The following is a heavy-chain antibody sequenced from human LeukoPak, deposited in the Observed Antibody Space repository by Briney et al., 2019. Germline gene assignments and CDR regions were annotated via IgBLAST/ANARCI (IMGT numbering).Heavy chain of an antibody. Sequence: GASVKVSCKASGYTFNICYMHWVRQARGQGLEGMGIINTSGCSTSYAQKFQGRVTMTRDTSTSTVYMELSSLRSEDTAVYYCARGYGDDDYWGQRSLVTVSS. V-gene: IGHV1-46*02. D-gene: IGHD4-17*01. CDR1: GYTFNICY. CDR2: INTSGCST. CDR3: ARGYGDDDY. J-gene: IGHJ4*02.